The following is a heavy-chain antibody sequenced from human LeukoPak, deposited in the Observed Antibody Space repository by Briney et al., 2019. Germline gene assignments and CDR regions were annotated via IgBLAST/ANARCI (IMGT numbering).Heavy chain of an antibody. Sequence: SETLSLTCAVSGASISSTKWWTWVRQPPGKGLEWIGEIYHSGSINYNPSLKSRVTISVDTSKNQFSLNLSSVTGADTAVYYCARGGPGSGWHYYLDYWGQGTLVTVSS. D-gene: IGHD3-22*01. J-gene: IGHJ4*02. V-gene: IGHV4-4*02. CDR2: IYHSGSI. CDR3: ARGGPGSGWHYYLDY. CDR1: GASISSTKW.